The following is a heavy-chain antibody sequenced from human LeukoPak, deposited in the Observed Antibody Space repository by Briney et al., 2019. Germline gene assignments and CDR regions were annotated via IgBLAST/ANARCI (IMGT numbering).Heavy chain of an antibody. V-gene: IGHV4-59*08. J-gene: IGHJ4*02. CDR3: ARVHSGYDFGNRKYYYFDY. Sequence: SETLSLTCTVSGGSISNYYWSWIRQPPGKGLEWIGYICYRGSTNYNPSLKSRVTISVDTSKNQFSLKLSSVTAADTAVYYCARVHSGYDFGNRKYYYFDYWGQGTLVTVSS. D-gene: IGHD5-12*01. CDR1: GGSISNYY. CDR2: ICYRGST.